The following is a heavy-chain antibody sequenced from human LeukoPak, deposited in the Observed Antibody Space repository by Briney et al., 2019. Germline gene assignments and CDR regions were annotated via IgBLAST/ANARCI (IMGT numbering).Heavy chain of an antibody. CDR2: IYYSGRT. Sequence: SETLSLTCTVSYGSISDISYYWGWIRQPPGKGLEWIGSIYYSGRTYYNSSLKSRVTISVDTSKNQFSLKLSSVTAADTAVYFCARFSMLRGVDYWGQGTLVTVSS. CDR1: YGSISDISYY. D-gene: IGHD3-10*01. CDR3: ARFSMLRGVDY. J-gene: IGHJ4*02. V-gene: IGHV4-39*01.